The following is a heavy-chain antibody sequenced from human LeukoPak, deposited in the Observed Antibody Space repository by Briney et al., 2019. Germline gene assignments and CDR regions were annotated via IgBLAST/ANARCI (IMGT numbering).Heavy chain of an antibody. CDR1: GGSVINTNW. Sequence: SETLSLTCGVSGGSVINTNWWTWVRQPPGKGLEWIGEVHLDGRTNYSPSLESRLTMSVDVSENQVSLKLTSVTAADTAVYYCAREGGFYRPLDYSGQGTLVTVSS. J-gene: IGHJ4*02. V-gene: IGHV4-4*02. CDR3: AREGGFYRPLDY. CDR2: VHLDGRT. D-gene: IGHD3-3*01.